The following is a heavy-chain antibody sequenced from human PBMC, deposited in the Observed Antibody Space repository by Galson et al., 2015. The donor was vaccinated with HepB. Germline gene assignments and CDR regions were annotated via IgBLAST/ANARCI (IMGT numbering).Heavy chain of an antibody. V-gene: IGHV1-69*06. CDR2: ITPLYGAA. CDR1: GATFDNYS. CDR3: AREGRIAATLYYFDF. D-gene: IGHD2-15*01. J-gene: IGHJ4*02. Sequence: SVKVSCKASGATFDNYSFSWVRQAPGQGPEWMGRITPLYGAANYAQNFQGRVTITADKSTNTAYMELRGLKSDDTAVYFCAREGRIAATLYYFDFWGQGTLVTVSS.